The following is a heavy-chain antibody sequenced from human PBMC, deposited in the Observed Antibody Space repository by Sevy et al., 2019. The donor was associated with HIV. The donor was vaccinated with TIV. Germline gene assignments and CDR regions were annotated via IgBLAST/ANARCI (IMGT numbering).Heavy chain of an antibody. CDR3: VRAMASADSF. D-gene: IGHD3-10*01. CDR1: GFTISSYW. CDR2: INQDGSTK. V-gene: IGHV3-7*01. Sequence: GGSLILSCAASGFTISSYWMLWVRHAPGKGLEWVANINQDGSTKYYLDSVKGRFTISKDNAKNSVVLQMNSLTAEDTGVYFCVRAMASADSFWGQGTLVTVSS. J-gene: IGHJ4*02.